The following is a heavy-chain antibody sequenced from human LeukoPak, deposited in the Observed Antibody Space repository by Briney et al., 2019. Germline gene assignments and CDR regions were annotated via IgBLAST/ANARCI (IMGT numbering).Heavy chain of an antibody. J-gene: IGHJ5*02. CDR1: GYTFTSYD. D-gene: IGHD2-15*01. V-gene: IGHV1-8*01. Sequence: ASVKVSCKASGYTFTSYDINWVRQATGQGLEWMGWMNPNSGNTGYAQKFQGRVTMTRNTSISTACMELSSLRSEDTAVYYCARGGIVVVVAATGNEGFDPWGQGTLVTVSS. CDR3: ARGGIVVVVAATGNEGFDP. CDR2: MNPNSGNT.